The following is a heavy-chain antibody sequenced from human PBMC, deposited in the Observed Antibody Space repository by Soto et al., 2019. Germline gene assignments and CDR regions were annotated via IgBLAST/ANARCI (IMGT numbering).Heavy chain of an antibody. J-gene: IGHJ4*02. CDR1: GFTFSSYG. D-gene: IGHD2-15*01. CDR2: ISYVGSNK. Sequence: EGSLRLSCAAYGFTFSSYGMHWVRQAPGKGLGWVAVISYVGSNKYYADSVKGRFTISRDNSKNTLYLQMNSLRAEDTAVYYCAKGGPLYCSGGSCYSGDYFDSWGQGTLVTVSS. CDR3: AKGGPLYCSGGSCYSGDYFDS. V-gene: IGHV3-30*18.